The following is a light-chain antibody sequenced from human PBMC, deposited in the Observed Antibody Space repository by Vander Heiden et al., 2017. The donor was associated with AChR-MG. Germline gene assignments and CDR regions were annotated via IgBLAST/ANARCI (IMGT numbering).Light chain of an antibody. J-gene: IGLJ2*01. CDR1: NIGSKN. V-gene: IGLV3-9*01. CDR2: RDR. CDR3: QVWDSSIYVV. Sequence: SYELTQPLSVSVAMGQTARITCGGNNIGSKNVHWYQQKPGQAPVLVIYRDRNRPSGIPERFSGSNSGNTATLTISRAQAGDEADYYCQVWDSSIYVVFGVGTKLTVL.